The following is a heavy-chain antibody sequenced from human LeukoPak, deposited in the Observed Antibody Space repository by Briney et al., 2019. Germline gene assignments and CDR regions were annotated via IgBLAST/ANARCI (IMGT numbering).Heavy chain of an antibody. J-gene: IGHJ4*02. D-gene: IGHD3-10*01. CDR3: AKDISSMVRGVIISSFDY. Sequence: PGGSLRLSCAASGFTFSSYAMSWVRQAPGKGLEWVSGISWNSGSIGYADSVKGRFTISRDNAKNSLYLQMNSLRAEDTALYYCAKDISSMVRGVIISSFDYWGQGTLVTVSS. CDR2: ISWNSGSI. V-gene: IGHV3-9*01. CDR1: GFTFSSYA.